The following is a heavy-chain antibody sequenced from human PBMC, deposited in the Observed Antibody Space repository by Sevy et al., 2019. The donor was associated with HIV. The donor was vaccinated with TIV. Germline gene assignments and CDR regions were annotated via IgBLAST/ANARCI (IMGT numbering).Heavy chain of an antibody. V-gene: IGHV5-51*01. J-gene: IGHJ4*02. CDR1: GYSFTNFW. Sequence: GESLKISCKVSGYSFTNFWIGWVRQVPGKGLEWMALINPGDSGSRYSTSFEGQVTISVDKSSSTVYLQWSSLKASDTAMYYCARRGWEPDLPIDYWGQGTLVTVSS. CDR3: ARRGWEPDLPIDY. CDR2: INPGDSGS. D-gene: IGHD1-26*01.